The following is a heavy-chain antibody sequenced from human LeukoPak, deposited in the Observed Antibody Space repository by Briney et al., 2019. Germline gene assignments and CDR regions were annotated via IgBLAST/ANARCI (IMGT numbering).Heavy chain of an antibody. CDR2: INPSGGNT. J-gene: IGHJ4*02. D-gene: IGHD2/OR15-2a*01. CDR1: GYIFTRYY. Sequence: ASVKVSCKASGYIFTRYYIHWVRQAPGQGLEWMGMINPSGGNTTYSQKFRGRVTISRDTSTSTVVTELSGVRPDDTAVYYCAKDKGLLDYWGQGTLVVVSS. V-gene: IGHV1-46*01. CDR3: AKDKGLLDY.